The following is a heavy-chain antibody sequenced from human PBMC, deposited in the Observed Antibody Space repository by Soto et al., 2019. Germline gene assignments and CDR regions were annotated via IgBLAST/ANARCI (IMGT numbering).Heavy chain of an antibody. Sequence: ASVKVSCKVSGYTLTELSMHWVRQAPGKGLEWMGGFDPEDGETIYAQKFQGRVTMTEDTSTDTAYMELSSLRSEDTHVYYCATKVLDAYGDYGYFDYWRQGPLVTASS. V-gene: IGHV1-24*01. CDR2: FDPEDGET. D-gene: IGHD4-17*01. CDR1: GYTLTELS. CDR3: ATKVLDAYGDYGYFDY. J-gene: IGHJ4*02.